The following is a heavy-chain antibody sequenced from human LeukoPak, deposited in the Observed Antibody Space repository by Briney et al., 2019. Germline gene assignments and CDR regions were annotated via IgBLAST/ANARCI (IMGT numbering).Heavy chain of an antibody. CDR3: ARGERGDY. CDR1: GFIFTTYE. J-gene: IGHJ4*02. D-gene: IGHD1-26*01. Sequence: GGSLRLSCAASGFIFTTYEMNWVRQAPGQGLEWVSYISSIGTTIYYADSVKGRFTISRDNAKNSLYLQMNSLRAEDTAVYYCARGERGDYWGQGTLVTVSS. V-gene: IGHV3-48*03. CDR2: ISSIGTTI.